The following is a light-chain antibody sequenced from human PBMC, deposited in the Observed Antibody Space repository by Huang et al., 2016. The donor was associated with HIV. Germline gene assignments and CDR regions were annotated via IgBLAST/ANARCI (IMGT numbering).Light chain of an antibody. Sequence: EIEMTKSPATLSVSPGERATLSCRASHSVDSDLAWYQQKPGQAPRLLIYDASTRATGISAKFNGTGSGTEFSLSITNLQSEDFAVYYCQQYNDWPPLTFGGGTKVEI. CDR1: HSVDSD. CDR3: QQYNDWPPLT. CDR2: DAS. V-gene: IGKV3-15*01. J-gene: IGKJ4*01.